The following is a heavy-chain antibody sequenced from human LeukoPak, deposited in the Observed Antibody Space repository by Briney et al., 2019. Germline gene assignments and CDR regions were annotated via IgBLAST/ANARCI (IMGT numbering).Heavy chain of an antibody. CDR2: IIPILGIA. Sequence: SVKVSCKASGYTFTSYAISWVRQAPGQGLEWMGRIIPILGIANYAQKFQGRVTITADKSTSTAYMELSSLRSEDTAVYYCARDQGYYDSSGYYNVYWGQGTLVTVSS. J-gene: IGHJ4*02. D-gene: IGHD3-22*01. V-gene: IGHV1-69*04. CDR1: GYTFTSYA. CDR3: ARDQGYYDSSGYYNVY.